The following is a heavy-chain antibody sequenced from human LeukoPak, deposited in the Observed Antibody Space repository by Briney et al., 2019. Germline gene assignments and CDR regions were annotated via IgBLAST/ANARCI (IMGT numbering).Heavy chain of an antibody. CDR1: GYSFTSYW. V-gene: IGHV5-51*01. CDR3: ARRPYCSGGSCYLYYFDY. Sequence: GESLKISCKGSGYSFTSYWIGWVRQMPGKGLEWTGIIYPGDSDTRYSPSFQGQVTISADKSISTAYLQWSSLKASDTAMYYCARRPYCSGGSCYLYYFDYWGQGTLVTVSS. J-gene: IGHJ4*02. D-gene: IGHD2-15*01. CDR2: IYPGDSDT.